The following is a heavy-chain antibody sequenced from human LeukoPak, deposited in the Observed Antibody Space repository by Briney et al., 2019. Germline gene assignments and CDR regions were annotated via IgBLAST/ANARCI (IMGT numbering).Heavy chain of an antibody. D-gene: IGHD3-22*01. CDR3: HVDLDSSGYYYEGARGYYYMDV. V-gene: IGHV1-69*05. CDR2: IIPIFGTA. Sequence: SSVKVSCKASGGTFSSYAISWVRQAPGQGLEWMGGIIPIFGTANYAQKFQGRVTITMDESTSTAYMELSSLRSEDTAVYYCHVDLDSSGYYYEGARGYYYMDVWGKGTTVTVSS. CDR1: GGTFSSYA. J-gene: IGHJ6*03.